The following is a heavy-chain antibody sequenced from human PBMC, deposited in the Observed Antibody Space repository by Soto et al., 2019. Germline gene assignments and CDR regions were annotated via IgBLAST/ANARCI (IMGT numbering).Heavy chain of an antibody. CDR3: ARELHDYGDYVLDY. CDR2: ISSSSSYI. D-gene: IGHD4-17*01. J-gene: IGHJ4*02. V-gene: IGHV3-21*01. Sequence: EVQLVESGGGLVKPGGSLRLSCAASGFTFSSYSMNWVRQAPGKGLEWVSSISSSSSYIYYADSVKGRFTISRDNAKNSLYLQMNSVRAEDTAVYYCARELHDYGDYVLDYWGQGTLVTVSS. CDR1: GFTFSSYS.